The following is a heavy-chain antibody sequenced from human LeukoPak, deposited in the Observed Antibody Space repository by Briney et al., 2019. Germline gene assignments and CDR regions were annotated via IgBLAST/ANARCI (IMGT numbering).Heavy chain of an antibody. CDR1: GGSISGSSYY. Sequence: PSETLSLTCTVSGGSISGSSYYWGWIRQPPGTGLEWIGSIYYSGSTYYNPSLKSRVTISVDTSKNQFSLKLNSVTATDTAVYYCASLAVAGLSEGYWGQGTLVIVSS. D-gene: IGHD6-19*01. J-gene: IGHJ4*02. CDR3: ASLAVAGLSEGY. CDR2: IYYSGST. V-gene: IGHV4-39*01.